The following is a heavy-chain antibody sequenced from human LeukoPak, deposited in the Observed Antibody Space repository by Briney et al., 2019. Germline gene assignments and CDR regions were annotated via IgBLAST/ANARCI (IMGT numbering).Heavy chain of an antibody. CDR2: IIPIFGTA. Sequence: SVTVSCKASGGTFSSYAISWVRQAPGQGLEWMGGIIPIFGTANYAQKFQGRVTITADESTSTAYMELSSLRSEDTAVYYCARDFTAAGTGYYYYYMDVWGKGTTVTVSS. D-gene: IGHD6-13*01. CDR1: GGTFSSYA. V-gene: IGHV1-69*13. CDR3: ARDFTAAGTGYYYYYMDV. J-gene: IGHJ6*03.